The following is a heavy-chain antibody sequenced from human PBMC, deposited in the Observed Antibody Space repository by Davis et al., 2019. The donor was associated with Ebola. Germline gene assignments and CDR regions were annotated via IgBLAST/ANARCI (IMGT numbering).Heavy chain of an antibody. CDR1: GYTFTTYF. CDR2: INPSDDST. CDR3: AKEVRGSGTYYKAFDY. J-gene: IGHJ4*02. D-gene: IGHD3-10*01. V-gene: IGHV1-46*01. Sequence: ASVKVSCKASGYTFTTYFMHWVRQAPGQGLEWMGIINPSDDSTTYAQKFQGRVTMTRDTSTTTVYMELSSLRSEDTAVYYCAKEVRGSGTYYKAFDYWGQGTLVTVSS.